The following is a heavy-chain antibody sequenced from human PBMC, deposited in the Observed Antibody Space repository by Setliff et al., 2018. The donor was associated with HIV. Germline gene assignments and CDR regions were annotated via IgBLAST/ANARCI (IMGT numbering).Heavy chain of an antibody. CDR3: ARREYIYVPRAFDL. V-gene: IGHV3-11*06. CDR2: ISSSSGTYT. Sequence: PGGSLRLSCAASGFTFSDYYMSWIRQAPGKGLEWLSYISSSSGTYTSYADSVKGRFTVSRDNAGKSMYLQMNSLRVEDTAIYYCARREYIYVPRAFDLWGQGTVVTVSS. CDR1: GFTFSDYY. D-gene: IGHD5-18*01. J-gene: IGHJ3*01.